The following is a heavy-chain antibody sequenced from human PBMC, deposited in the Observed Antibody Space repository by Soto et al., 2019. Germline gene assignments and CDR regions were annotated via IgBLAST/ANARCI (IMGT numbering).Heavy chain of an antibody. CDR3: ASLWGAAGAFYYYYYGMDV. J-gene: IGHJ6*02. V-gene: IGHV4-39*01. Sequence: SETLSLTCTVSGGSISSSSYYWGWIRQPPGKGLEWIGSIYYSGSTYYNPSLKSRVTISVDTSKNQFSLKLSSVTAADTAVYYCASLWGAAGAFYYYYYGMDVWGQGTTVTVSS. CDR1: GGSISSSSYY. D-gene: IGHD3-16*01. CDR2: IYYSGST.